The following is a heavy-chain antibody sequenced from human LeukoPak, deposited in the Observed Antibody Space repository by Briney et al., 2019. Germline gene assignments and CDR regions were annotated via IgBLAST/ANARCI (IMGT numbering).Heavy chain of an antibody. CDR1: GGSISSGDYY. J-gene: IGHJ2*01. CDR2: IYYSGST. D-gene: IGHD2-21*02. Sequence: SQTLSLTCTVSGGSISSGDYYWSWIRQPPGKGLEWIGYIYYSGSTYYNPSLKSRVTISVDTSKNQFSLKLSSVTAADTAVYYCARNLAYCGGDCYSGYWYLDLWGRGTLVTVSS. V-gene: IGHV4-30-4*01. CDR3: ARNLAYCGGDCYSGYWYLDL.